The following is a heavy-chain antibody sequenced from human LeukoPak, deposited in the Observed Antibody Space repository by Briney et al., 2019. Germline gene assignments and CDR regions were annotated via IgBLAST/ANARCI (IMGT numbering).Heavy chain of an antibody. CDR1: EFTLSNYW. CDR3: AREVPGGSSWFDY. Sequence: GGSLRLSCAASEFTLSNYWLSWVRQAPGKGLEWVANIKEDGSVKNYVASVKGRFTISRDNAKNSLYLQMNSLRAEDTAVYYCAREVPGGSSWFDYWGQGILVTVSS. J-gene: IGHJ4*02. D-gene: IGHD6-13*01. V-gene: IGHV3-7*01. CDR2: IKEDGSVK.